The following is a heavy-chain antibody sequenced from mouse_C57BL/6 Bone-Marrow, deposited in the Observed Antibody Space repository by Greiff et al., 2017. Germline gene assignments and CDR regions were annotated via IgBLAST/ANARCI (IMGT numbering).Heavy chain of an antibody. Sequence: VQLQQPGAELVMPGASVKLSCNASGYTFTSYWMHWVTQRPGQGLEWIGEIDPSDSYTNYNQKFKGKSTLTVDKSSSTAYMQLSSLTSEDSAVYYCARSFDGYWYFDVWGTGTTVTVSS. CDR1: GYTFTSYW. D-gene: IGHD2-3*01. CDR2: IDPSDSYT. CDR3: ARSFDGYWYFDV. J-gene: IGHJ1*03. V-gene: IGHV1-69*01.